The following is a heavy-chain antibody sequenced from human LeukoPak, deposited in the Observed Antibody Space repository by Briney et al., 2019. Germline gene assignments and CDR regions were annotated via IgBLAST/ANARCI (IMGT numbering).Heavy chain of an antibody. CDR3: ARKRRKGWFDP. CDR2: INHSGST. CDR1: GGSFSGYY. J-gene: IGHJ5*02. Sequence: PVTLSLTCAVYGGSFSGYYWSWIRQPPGKGLEWIGEINHSGSTNYNPSLKSRVTISVDTSKNQFSLKLSSVTAADTAVYYCARKRRKGWFDPWGQGTLVTVSS. V-gene: IGHV4-34*01.